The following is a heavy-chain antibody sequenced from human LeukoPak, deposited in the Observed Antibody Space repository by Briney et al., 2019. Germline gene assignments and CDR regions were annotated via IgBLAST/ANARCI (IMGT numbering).Heavy chain of an antibody. CDR3: AGVVLTGYYLQYYFDY. D-gene: IGHD3-9*01. J-gene: IGHJ4*02. CDR1: GGSISSSSYY. Sequence: SETLSLTCTVSGGSISSSSYYWGWIRQPPGKGLEWIGSIYYSGSTYYNPSLKSRVTISVDTSKNQFSLKLSSVTAADTAMYYCAGVVLTGYYLQYYFDYWGQGTPVTVSS. CDR2: IYYSGST. V-gene: IGHV4-39*07.